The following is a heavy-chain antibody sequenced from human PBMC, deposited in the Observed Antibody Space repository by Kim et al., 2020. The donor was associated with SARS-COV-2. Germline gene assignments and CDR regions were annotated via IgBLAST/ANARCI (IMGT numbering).Heavy chain of an antibody. V-gene: IGHV3-30*18. J-gene: IGHJ3*02. CDR2: ISYDGSNK. D-gene: IGHD6-6*01. CDR1: GFTFSSYG. CDR3: AKLNSYSSSSSGAFDI. Sequence: GGSLRLSCAASGFTFSSYGMHWVRQAPGKGLEWVAVISYDGSNKYYADSVKGRFTISRDNSKNTLYLQMNSLRAEDTAVYYCAKLNSYSSSSSGAFDIWG.